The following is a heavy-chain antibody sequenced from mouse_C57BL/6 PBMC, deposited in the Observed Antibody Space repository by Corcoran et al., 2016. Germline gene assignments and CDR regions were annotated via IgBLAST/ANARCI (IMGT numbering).Heavy chain of an antibody. D-gene: IGHD3-2*02. CDR1: GYTFTDYY. CDR3: AREEPAQAGDAMDY. Sequence: EVQLQQSGPELVKPGASVKISCKASGYTFTDYYMNWVKQSHGKSLEWIGDINPNNGGTSYNQKFKGKATLTVDKSSSTAYMELRSLTSEDSAVYYCAREEPAQAGDAMDYWGQGTSVTVSS. V-gene: IGHV1-26*01. CDR2: INPNNGGT. J-gene: IGHJ4*01.